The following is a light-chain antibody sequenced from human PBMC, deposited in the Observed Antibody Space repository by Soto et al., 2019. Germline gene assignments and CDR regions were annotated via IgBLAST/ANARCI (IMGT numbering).Light chain of an antibody. Sequence: DIQMTQSPSSLSASVGDRGTITCQASRDISNYLNRYQQKQGKARKLLIYDAANLETGVTARFSGSGSGTDFTFTISSLQPEDISTYYCQQNDNLPPTFGQGTKLEIK. CDR3: QQNDNLPPT. CDR2: DAA. V-gene: IGKV1-33*01. CDR1: RDISNY. J-gene: IGKJ2*01.